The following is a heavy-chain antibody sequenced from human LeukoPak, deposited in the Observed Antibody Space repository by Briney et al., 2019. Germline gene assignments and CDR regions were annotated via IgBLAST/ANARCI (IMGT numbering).Heavy chain of an antibody. Sequence: SETLSLTCTVSGGSISSGSYYWSWLRQPAGKGLEWIGRIYTSGSTNYNPSLKSRVTISVDTSKNQFSLKLSSVTAADTAVYYCARTTDGDYRYYYYYMDVWGKGTTVTVSS. CDR3: ARTTDGDYRYYYYYMDV. CDR1: GGSISSGSYY. V-gene: IGHV4-61*02. D-gene: IGHD4-17*01. CDR2: IYTSGST. J-gene: IGHJ6*03.